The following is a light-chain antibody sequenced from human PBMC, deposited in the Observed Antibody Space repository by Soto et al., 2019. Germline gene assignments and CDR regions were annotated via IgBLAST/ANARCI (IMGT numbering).Light chain of an antibody. CDR3: QQYGSSLT. V-gene: IGKV3-20*01. J-gene: IGKJ5*01. CDR1: QSIHTS. CDR2: DST. Sequence: VLTQSPATLSLSPWERATRSCRASQSIHTSLAWYQQKSGKPPRLVIYDSTLRANGVPDRFGGSRSGTEFTLTINSLEPEDFAVYYCQQYGSSLTFGQGTRLEI.